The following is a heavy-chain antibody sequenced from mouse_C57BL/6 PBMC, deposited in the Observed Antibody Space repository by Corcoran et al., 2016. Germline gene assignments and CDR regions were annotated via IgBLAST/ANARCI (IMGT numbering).Heavy chain of an antibody. CDR3: ARHDGYYKYYFDY. Sequence: QIQLVQSGPELKKPGETVKISCKASGYTFTTYGMSWVKQAPGKGLKWMGWINTYSGVPTYADDFKGRFAFSLETSASTAYLQINNLKNDDTATYFCARHDGYYKYYFDYGGQGTTLTVSS. V-gene: IGHV9-3*01. J-gene: IGHJ2*01. CDR1: GYTFTTYG. D-gene: IGHD2-3*01. CDR2: INTYSGVP.